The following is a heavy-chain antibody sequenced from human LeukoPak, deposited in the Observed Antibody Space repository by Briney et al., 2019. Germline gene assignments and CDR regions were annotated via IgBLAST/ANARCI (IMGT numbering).Heavy chain of an antibody. CDR1: GFTFSSYG. Sequence: GGSLRLSCAASGFTFSSYGMHWVRQAPGKGLEWVAVIWYDGSNKYYADSVKGRFTISRDNSKNTLYLQMNSLRAEDTAVYYCARRGDGGRSFDYWGQGTLVTVSS. D-gene: IGHD4-23*01. CDR3: ARRGDGGRSFDY. CDR2: IWYDGSNK. V-gene: IGHV3-33*01. J-gene: IGHJ4*02.